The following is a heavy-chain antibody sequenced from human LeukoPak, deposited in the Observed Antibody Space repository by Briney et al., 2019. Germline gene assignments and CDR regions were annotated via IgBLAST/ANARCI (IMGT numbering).Heavy chain of an antibody. J-gene: IGHJ4*02. V-gene: IGHV3-74*01. D-gene: IGHD3-3*01. CDR2: IKSDGTGI. Sequence: PGGSLTLSCTTSGFTFSNYWMYWVRQAPGKGLMWVSRIKSDGTGITYTDSVEGRFIISRDNAKNTLYLQMNSLRDEDTAVYYCVRGQTIDYWGQGTLVTVSS. CDR3: VRGQTIDY. CDR1: GFTFSNYW.